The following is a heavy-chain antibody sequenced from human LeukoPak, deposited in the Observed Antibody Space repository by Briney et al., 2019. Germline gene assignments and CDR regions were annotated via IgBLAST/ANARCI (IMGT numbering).Heavy chain of an antibody. Sequence: SETLSLTCAVYGGSFSGYYWSWIRQPPGKGLEWIGEINHSGSTNCNPSLKSRVTISVDTSKNQFSLKLSSVTAADTAVYYCARVSRNYYDSSGYYYANWFDPWGQGTLVTVSS. CDR3: ARVSRNYYDSSGYYYANWFDP. CDR1: GGSFSGYY. D-gene: IGHD3-22*01. CDR2: INHSGST. J-gene: IGHJ5*02. V-gene: IGHV4-34*01.